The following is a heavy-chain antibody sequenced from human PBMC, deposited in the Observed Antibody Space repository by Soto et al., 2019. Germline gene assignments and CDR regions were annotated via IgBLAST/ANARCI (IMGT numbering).Heavy chain of an antibody. CDR1: GFTSPGFTFSSYA. V-gene: IGHV3-23*01. D-gene: IGHD6-19*01. CDR3: AKDRAAVAPRVRFDP. CDR2: ITGSGDNT. J-gene: IGHJ5*02. Sequence: PGGSLKLSCAASGFTSPGFTFSSYAMSWVRQAPGKGLEWVSSITGSGDNTYYADSVKGRFTISRDNSKNTLFLQMNSLRAEDTAVYYCAKDRAAVAPRVRFDPWGQGTLVTVSS.